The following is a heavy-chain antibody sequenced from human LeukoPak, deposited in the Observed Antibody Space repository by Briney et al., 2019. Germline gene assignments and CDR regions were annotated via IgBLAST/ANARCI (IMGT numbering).Heavy chain of an antibody. J-gene: IGHJ5*02. Sequence: LETLSLTCAVYGGSFSGYYWSWIRQPPGKGLEWIGEINHSGSTNYNPSLKSRVTISVDTSKNQFSLKLSSVTAADTAVYYCARVQNYDYVWGSYRPNWFDPWGQGTLVTVSS. D-gene: IGHD3-16*02. CDR3: ARVQNYDYVWGSYRPNWFDP. CDR1: GGSFSGYY. V-gene: IGHV4-34*01. CDR2: INHSGST.